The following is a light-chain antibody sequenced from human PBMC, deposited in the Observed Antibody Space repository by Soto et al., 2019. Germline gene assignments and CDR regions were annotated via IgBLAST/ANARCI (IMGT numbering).Light chain of an antibody. Sequence: IESTQSPGTLSLSPGERATLSCRASQSIASTYLAWYQQKPGQAPRLLIYAASSRATGIPDRFSGSGSRTDFTLTISRLEPEDFAVYYCQQHGSSPRYSFGQGARLEIK. CDR3: QQHGSSPRYS. CDR1: QSIASTY. CDR2: AAS. V-gene: IGKV3-20*01. J-gene: IGKJ2*01.